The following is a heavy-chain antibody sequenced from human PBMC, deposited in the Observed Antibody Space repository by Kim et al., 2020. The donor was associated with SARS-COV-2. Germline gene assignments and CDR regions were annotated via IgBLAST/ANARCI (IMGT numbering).Heavy chain of an antibody. CDR3: ARDDCSSTSCRSRPRGWNYYYGMDV. J-gene: IGHJ6*02. CDR1: GFTFSSYA. V-gene: IGHV3-30*04. D-gene: IGHD2-2*01. CDR2: ISYDGSNK. Sequence: GGSLRLSCAASGFTFSSYAMHWVRQAPGKGLEWVAVISYDGSNKYYADSVKGRFTISRDNSKNTLYLQMNSLRAEDTAVYYCARDDCSSTSCRSRPRGWNYYYGMDVWGQGTTVTVSS.